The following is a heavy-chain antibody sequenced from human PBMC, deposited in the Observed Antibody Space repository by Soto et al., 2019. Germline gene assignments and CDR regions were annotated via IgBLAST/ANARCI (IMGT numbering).Heavy chain of an antibody. CDR3: AKGGGTRTRVRGRAPTKGGMDV. CDR2: ISYDGSNK. CDR1: GFTFSSYG. D-gene: IGHD3-10*01. J-gene: IGHJ6*02. Sequence: PGGSLRLSCAASGFTFSSYGMHWVRQAPGKGLEWVAVISYDGSNKYYADSVKGRFTISRDNSKSTLYLQMNSLRAEDTAVYYCAKGGGTRTRVRGRAPTKGGMDVWGQGTTVTVSS. V-gene: IGHV3-30*18.